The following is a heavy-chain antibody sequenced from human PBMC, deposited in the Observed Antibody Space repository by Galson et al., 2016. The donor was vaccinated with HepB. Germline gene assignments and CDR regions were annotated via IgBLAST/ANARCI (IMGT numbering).Heavy chain of an antibody. CDR2: T. J-gene: IGHJ4*02. CDR3: ARLFGGYIDY. Sequence: TYYADSVKGRFTISRDNSKKTVYLQMSSLRAEDTAVYYCARLFGGYIDYWGQGTLVTVSS. V-gene: IGHV3-53*01. D-gene: IGHD2-15*01.